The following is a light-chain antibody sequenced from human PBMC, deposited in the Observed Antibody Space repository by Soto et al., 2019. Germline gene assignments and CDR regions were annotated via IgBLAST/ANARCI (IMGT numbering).Light chain of an antibody. CDR2: AAS. V-gene: IGKV1-12*02. CDR1: QGISSW. CDR3: QQANSFPSIP. Sequence: DIQMTQSPSSVSASVGDRVTITCRASQGISSWLAWYQQKPGKAPKLLVYAASSLQRGVPSRFRGSETGTDLTLTIRSVQPADFAYSSCQQANSFPSIPLGQGTRLEIK. J-gene: IGKJ5*01.